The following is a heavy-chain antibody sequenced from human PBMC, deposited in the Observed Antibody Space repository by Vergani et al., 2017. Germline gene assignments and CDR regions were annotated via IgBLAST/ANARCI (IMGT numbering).Heavy chain of an antibody. V-gene: IGHV1-69*01. CDR1: GGTFSSYA. CDR2: IIPIFGTA. D-gene: IGHD3-10*01. J-gene: IGHJ4*02. CDR3: AGEPNGSGSYQFDY. Sequence: QVQLVQSGAEVKKPGSSVKVSCKASGGTFSSYAISWVRQAPGQGLEWMGGIIPIFGTANYAQKFQGRVTITADESTSTAYMELSSLRSEDTAVYYCAGEPNGSGSYQFDYWGRGTLVTVSS.